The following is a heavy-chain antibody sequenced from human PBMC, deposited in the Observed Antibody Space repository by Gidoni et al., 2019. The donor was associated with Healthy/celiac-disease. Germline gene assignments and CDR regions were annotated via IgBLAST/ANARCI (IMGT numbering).Heavy chain of an antibody. CDR1: GFTFTSSA. J-gene: IGHJ6*02. CDR3: AADPLQWLGSYYGMDV. CDR2: IVVGSGNT. Sequence: QMQLVQSGPEVKKPGTSVKVSCKASGFTFTSSAMQWVRQARGQRLEWIGWIVVGSGNTNYAQKFQERVTITRDMSTSTAYMELSSLRSEDTAVYYWAADPLQWLGSYYGMDVWGQGTTVTVSS. V-gene: IGHV1-58*02. D-gene: IGHD6-19*01.